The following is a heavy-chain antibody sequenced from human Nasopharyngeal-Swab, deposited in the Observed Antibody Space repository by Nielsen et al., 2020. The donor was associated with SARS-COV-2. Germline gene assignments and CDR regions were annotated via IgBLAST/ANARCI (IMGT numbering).Heavy chain of an antibody. CDR2: IDSDGSST. CDR3: ARATNLGGSLWVPGY. J-gene: IGHJ4*02. CDR1: GFTFSSYW. Sequence: GESLKISCAASGFTFSSYWMHWVRQAPGKGLAWVSRIDSDGSSTIYADSVKGRFTISRDNAKNTLYLQMNSLRAEDTAVYYCARATNLGGSLWVPGYWGQGTLVTVSS. D-gene: IGHD5-12*01. V-gene: IGHV3-74*01.